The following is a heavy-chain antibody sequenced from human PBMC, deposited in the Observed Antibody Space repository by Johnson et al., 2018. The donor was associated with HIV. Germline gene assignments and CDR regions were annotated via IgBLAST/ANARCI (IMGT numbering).Heavy chain of an antibody. J-gene: IGHJ3*02. CDR2: ISYDGSNK. CDR3: ASLVGDTYLNAFDI. CDR1: GFTFSNYA. V-gene: IGHV3-30*04. Sequence: QVQLVESGGGVVQPGRSLRLSCAASGFTFSNYAMHWVRQAPGKGLEWVAVISYDGSNKYYADSVKGRFTISRDNSKNTLYLQMNSLRAEDTAVYYCASLVGDTYLNAFDIWGQGTMVTVSS. D-gene: IGHD1-26*01.